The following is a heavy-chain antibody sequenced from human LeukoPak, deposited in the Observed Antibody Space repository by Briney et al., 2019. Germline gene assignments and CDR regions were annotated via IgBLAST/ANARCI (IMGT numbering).Heavy chain of an antibody. V-gene: IGHV1-46*01. CDR1: GYTFTIYY. J-gene: IGHJ4*02. D-gene: IGHD2-15*01. Sequence: GASVKVSCKASGYTFTIYYIHWVRQAPGQGLEWMGMINPSGGSTSHAQKFQGRVTMTRDTSTSTVYMELSSLGSEDTAVYYCARGRLLLDYWGQGILVTVSS. CDR2: INPSGGST. CDR3: ARGRLLLDY.